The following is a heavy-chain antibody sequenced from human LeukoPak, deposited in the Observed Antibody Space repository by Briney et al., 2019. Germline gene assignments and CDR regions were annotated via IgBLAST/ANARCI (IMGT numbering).Heavy chain of an antibody. D-gene: IGHD3-22*01. V-gene: IGHV4-39*01. Sequence: SETLALTCTVSGGSINSSNYYWGWIRQPPGKGLEWIGSMNYGGSTYYNPSLKSRVTISVDTSKNQFSLKLSSVTAADTAMYYCATTPSGYNSYWFDYWGQGTLVTVSS. CDR1: GGSINSSNYY. J-gene: IGHJ4*02. CDR2: MNYGGST. CDR3: ATTPSGYNSYWFDY.